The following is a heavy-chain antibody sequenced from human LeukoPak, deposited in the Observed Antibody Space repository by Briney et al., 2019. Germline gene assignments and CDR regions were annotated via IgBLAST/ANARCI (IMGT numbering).Heavy chain of an antibody. Sequence: GGSLRLSCAASEFTFSSYSMNWVRQAPGKGLEWVSSISSSSSYIYYADSVKGRFTISRDNAKNSLYLQMNSLRAEDTAVYYCARRFGSSGYHAFDIWGQGTMVTVSS. D-gene: IGHD3-22*01. CDR2: ISSSSSYI. V-gene: IGHV3-21*01. CDR1: EFTFSSYS. CDR3: ARRFGSSGYHAFDI. J-gene: IGHJ3*02.